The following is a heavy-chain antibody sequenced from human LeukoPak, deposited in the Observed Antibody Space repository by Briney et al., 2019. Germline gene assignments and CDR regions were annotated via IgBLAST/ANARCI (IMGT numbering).Heavy chain of an antibody. CDR2: IYPGDSDT. CDR3: TVVVRGVIIGGYFDY. J-gene: IGHJ4*02. V-gene: IGHV5-51*04. Sequence: GESLKISCKGSGYSFTSYWIGWVRQMPGKGLEWMGIIYPGDSDTRYSPSFQGQVTISAGKPISTAYLQWSSLKASDTAMYYCTVVVRGVIIGGYFDYWGQGTLVTVSS. D-gene: IGHD3-10*01. CDR1: GYSFTSYW.